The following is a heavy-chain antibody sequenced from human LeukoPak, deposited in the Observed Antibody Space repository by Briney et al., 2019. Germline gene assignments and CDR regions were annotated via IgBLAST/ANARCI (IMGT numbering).Heavy chain of an antibody. J-gene: IGHJ3*01. CDR2: ISYDGIDK. Sequence: GGSLRLSCVASGFTFNSNVMYWVRQAPGKGLEWVAVISYDGIDKYYADSLKRRFTISRDNSKNTLYLQMNSLRAEDTAVYYCARASTWVPGKDSSGYYYPYAFDLWGQGTMVTVSS. V-gene: IGHV3-30-3*01. D-gene: IGHD3-22*01. CDR3: ARASTWVPGKDSSGYYYPYAFDL. CDR1: GFTFNSNV.